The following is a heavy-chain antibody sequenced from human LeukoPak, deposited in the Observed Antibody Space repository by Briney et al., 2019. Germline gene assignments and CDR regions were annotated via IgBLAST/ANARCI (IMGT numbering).Heavy chain of an antibody. CDR3: ATGRLQLLSFPLPYNHYAIDV. V-gene: IGHV4-34*01. CDR1: GESFSGYF. J-gene: IGHJ6*02. D-gene: IGHD1-1*01. Sequence: SETLSLTCAVSGESFSGYFWTWIRQPPGKGLEWIGESNHFGSTDYNPSLKSRVTISVDTSKKQFSLNVRSVTDADTAVYFSATGRLQLLSFPLPYNHYAIDVWGQGTTVTVSS. CDR2: SNHFGST.